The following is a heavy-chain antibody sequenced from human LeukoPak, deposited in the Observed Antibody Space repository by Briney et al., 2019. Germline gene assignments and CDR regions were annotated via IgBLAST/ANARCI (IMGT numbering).Heavy chain of an antibody. Sequence: SETLSLTCTGSGGSISSYYWSWIRQPPGKGLEWIGYIYYSGSTNYNPSLKSRVTISVDTSKNQFSLNLSSVTAADTAVYYCARDLLSTAGYFDYWGQGTLVTVSS. J-gene: IGHJ4*02. CDR2: IYYSGST. CDR3: ARDLLSTAGYFDY. CDR1: GGSISSYY. V-gene: IGHV4-59*01. D-gene: IGHD6-19*01.